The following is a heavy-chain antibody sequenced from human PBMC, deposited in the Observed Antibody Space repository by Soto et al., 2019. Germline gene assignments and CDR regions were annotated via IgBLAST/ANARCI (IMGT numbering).Heavy chain of an antibody. CDR1: GFTVSSNY. J-gene: IGHJ6*02. CDR2: IYSGGGT. CDR3: ASAGITFMRGRIGGDHYGLDV. V-gene: IGHV3-66*01. Sequence: GGSLRLSCAASGFTVSSNYMSWVRQAPGKGLEWVSVIYSGGGTYYADSVKGRFTISRDNAKNSVYLQMNSLRGEDTAVDYCASAGITFMRGRIGGDHYGLDVWAPGTTVTVSS. D-gene: IGHD2-21*02.